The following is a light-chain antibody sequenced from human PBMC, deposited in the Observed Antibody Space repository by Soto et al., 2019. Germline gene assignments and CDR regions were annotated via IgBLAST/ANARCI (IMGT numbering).Light chain of an antibody. CDR2: SSN. V-gene: IGLV1-44*01. Sequence: QPVLTQPPSASGTPGQRVTISCSGSSSNIGSNSVNWYQQLPGTAPKLLMYSSNQRPSGVPDRFSGSKSGTSASLAISGLQSEDEADSYCAAWDDSLKGVVFGGGATLTVL. CDR3: AAWDDSLKGVV. CDR1: SSNIGSNS. J-gene: IGLJ2*01.